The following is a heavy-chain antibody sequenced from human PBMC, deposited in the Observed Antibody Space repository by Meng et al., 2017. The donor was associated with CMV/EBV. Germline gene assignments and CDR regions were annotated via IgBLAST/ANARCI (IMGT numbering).Heavy chain of an antibody. CDR3: ARDRLYDSSGYYPLRYFDL. D-gene: IGHD3-22*01. CDR1: GGSFSGYY. V-gene: IGHV4-34*01. J-gene: IGHJ2*01. Sequence: QLQLHQWGEGLLKPSDTLYLTRAVYGGSFSGYYGSWIRQPPGKGLEWIGEINHSGSTNYNPSLKSRVTISVDTSKNQFSLKLSSVTAADTAVYYCARDRLYDSSGYYPLRYFDLWGRGTWSPSPQ. CDR2: INHSGST.